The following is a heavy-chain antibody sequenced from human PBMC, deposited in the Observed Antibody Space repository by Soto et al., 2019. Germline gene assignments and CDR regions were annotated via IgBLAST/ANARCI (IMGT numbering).Heavy chain of an antibody. V-gene: IGHV4-59*12. CDR2: IYYSGST. CDR1: GGSISSYY. CDR3: ARTNRIVATIFDY. Sequence: SETLSLTCTVSGGSISSYYWSWIRQPPGKGLEWIGYIYYSGSTYYNPSLKSRVTISVDTSKNQLSLKLSSVTAADTAVYYCARTNRIVATIFDYWGQGTLVTVSS. D-gene: IGHD5-12*01. J-gene: IGHJ4*02.